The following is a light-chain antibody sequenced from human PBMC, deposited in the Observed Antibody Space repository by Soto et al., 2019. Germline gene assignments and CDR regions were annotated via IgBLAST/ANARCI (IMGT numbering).Light chain of an antibody. J-gene: IGKJ2*01. CDR1: QSVSTSS. Sequence: EIVVTQSPGTLSLSLGERATLSCRASQSVSTSSLAWYQQKPGQAPRLLIFGTSDRASGIPDRFSGSGSGTDFSLTISRLEPEDFAVYDCQHYGSTPPDTFGQGTKVEIK. CDR2: GTS. V-gene: IGKV3-20*01. CDR3: QHYGSTPPDT.